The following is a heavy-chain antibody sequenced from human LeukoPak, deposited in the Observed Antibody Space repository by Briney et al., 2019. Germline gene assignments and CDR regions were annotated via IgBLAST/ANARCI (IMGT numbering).Heavy chain of an antibody. J-gene: IGHJ4*02. Sequence: PGGSLRLSCAASGFTFSSYGMHWVRQAPGKGLEWVAVIWYDGSNKYYADSVKGRFTISRDNSKNTLYLQMNSLRAEDTAVYYCARESRDIVVVVAATYFDYWGQGTLVTVSS. CDR2: IWYDGSNK. CDR1: GFTFSSYG. D-gene: IGHD2-15*01. V-gene: IGHV3-33*01. CDR3: ARESRDIVVVVAATYFDY.